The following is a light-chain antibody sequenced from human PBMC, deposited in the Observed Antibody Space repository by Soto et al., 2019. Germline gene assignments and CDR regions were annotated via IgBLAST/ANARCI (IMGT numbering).Light chain of an antibody. Sequence: QSVLTQPPSASGTPGQRVTISCSGGSSNIGTNAVNWYQQLPGTAPKLLIYNNNQRPSGVPDRFSDSKSGTSASLAISGLQSEDEADYYCAAWDDSLNGYVFGTGTKLTV. CDR2: NNN. V-gene: IGLV1-44*01. CDR1: SSNIGTNA. CDR3: AAWDDSLNGYV. J-gene: IGLJ1*01.